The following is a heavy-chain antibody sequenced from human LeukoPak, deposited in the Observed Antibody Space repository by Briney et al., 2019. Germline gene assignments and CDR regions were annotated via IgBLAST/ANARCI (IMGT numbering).Heavy chain of an antibody. CDR2: ISAYNGNT. D-gene: IGHD1-26*01. V-gene: IGHV1-18*01. CDR3: ARQLGATTNPVY. J-gene: IGHJ4*02. Sequence: ASVKVSCRAYRYTFTSYGISWVRQALGQGLEWMGWISAYNGNTNYAQKLQGRVTMTTDTSTSTAYMELRSLRSDDTAVYYCARQLGATTNPVYWGQGTLVTVSA. CDR1: RYTFTSYG.